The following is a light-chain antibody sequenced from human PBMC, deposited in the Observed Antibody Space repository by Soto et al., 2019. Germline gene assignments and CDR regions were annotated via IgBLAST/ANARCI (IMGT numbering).Light chain of an antibody. V-gene: IGKV2-40*01. CDR3: MQRIEFPYT. CDR1: QSLLHSDDGNTY. J-gene: IGKJ2*01. Sequence: DIVMTQTPLSLPVTPGEPASISCRSSQSLLHSDDGNTYLDWYLQKPGQSPQLLIYTLSYRASGAPEGFSGSGSGTDFTLKISRVEAEDVGVYYCMQRIEFPYTFGQGTKLEIK. CDR2: TLS.